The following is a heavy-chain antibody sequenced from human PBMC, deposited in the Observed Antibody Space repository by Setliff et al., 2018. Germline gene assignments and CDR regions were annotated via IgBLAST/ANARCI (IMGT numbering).Heavy chain of an antibody. CDR1: GVDVIERLYY. CDR2: RYYTGTT. Sequence: LSLTCSASGVDVIERLYYWSWVRQSPGKGLEWIGTRYYTGTTSYNPSLESRVAVSLDASEKKFSLNLRSVTTADTAVYYCARHFYPPDFFAHWGQGLLVTV. D-gene: IGHD3-3*01. CDR3: ARHFYPPDFFAH. J-gene: IGHJ4*02. V-gene: IGHV4-39*01.